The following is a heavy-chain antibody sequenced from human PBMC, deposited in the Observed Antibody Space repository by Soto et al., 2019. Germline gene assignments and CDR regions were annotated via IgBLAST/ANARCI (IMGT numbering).Heavy chain of an antibody. CDR2: ISYDGSNK. CDR3: ARVPGDFWSGYYSWFDP. J-gene: IGHJ5*02. CDR1: GFTFSSYA. Sequence: SLRLSCAASGFTFSSYAMHWVRQAPGKGLEWVAVISYDGSNKYYADSVKGRFTISRDNSKNTLYLQMNSLRAEDTAVYYCARVPGDFWSGYYSWFDPWGQGTLVTVSS. D-gene: IGHD3-3*01. V-gene: IGHV3-30-3*01.